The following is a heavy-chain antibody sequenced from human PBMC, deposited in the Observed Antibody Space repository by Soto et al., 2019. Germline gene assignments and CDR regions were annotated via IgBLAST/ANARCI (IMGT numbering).Heavy chain of an antibody. CDR3: ARGSMIGIAAAGRGYYGMDV. D-gene: IGHD6-13*01. Sequence: PSETLSLTCTVSGSSISSYYWSWIRQPAGKGLEWIGRIYTSGSTNYNPSLKSRVTMSVDTSKNQFSLKLSSVTAADTAVYYCARGSMIGIAAAGRGYYGMDVWGQGTTVTVSS. CDR2: IYTSGST. CDR1: GSSISSYY. V-gene: IGHV4-4*07. J-gene: IGHJ6*02.